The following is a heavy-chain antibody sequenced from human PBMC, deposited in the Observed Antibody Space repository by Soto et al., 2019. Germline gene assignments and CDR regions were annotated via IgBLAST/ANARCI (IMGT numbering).Heavy chain of an antibody. J-gene: IGHJ4*02. V-gene: IGHV3-30*09. CDR1: GFTFSPYA. Sequence: QVQLVESGGGVXXXGRSXXXXXAASGFTFSPYAMHWVRQAPGKGLEWVAVISYDGNNKNYADSVKGRIAISRDNSRNTLYLQMNSLRAEDTAVYYCARARLDTPALDYWGQGTLVTVSS. D-gene: IGHD2-2*01. CDR3: ARARLDTPALDY. CDR2: ISYDGNNK.